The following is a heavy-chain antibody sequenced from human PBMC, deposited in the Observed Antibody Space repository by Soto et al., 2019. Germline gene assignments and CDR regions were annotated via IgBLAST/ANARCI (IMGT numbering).Heavy chain of an antibody. CDR1: GYTFTSYY. Sequence: ASVKVSCKASGYTFTSYYMHWVRQAPGQGLEWMGIINPSGGSTSYAQKFQGRVTMTRDTSTSTVYMELSSLRSEDTAVYYCAREDYYDSSGYPTVYGMDVWGQGPRSPSP. V-gene: IGHV1-46*01. CDR3: AREDYYDSSGYPTVYGMDV. D-gene: IGHD3-22*01. CDR2: INPSGGST. J-gene: IGHJ6*02.